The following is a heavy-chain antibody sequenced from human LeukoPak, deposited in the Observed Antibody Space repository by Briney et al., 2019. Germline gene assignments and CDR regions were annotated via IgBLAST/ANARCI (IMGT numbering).Heavy chain of an antibody. D-gene: IGHD3-9*01. CDR2: IKEDGNEK. Sequence: GGSLRLSCVASAFTFSNTWMSWVRQAPGKGLEWAANIKEDGNEKYYVDSVKGRFTISRDNARNSLYLQMNSLRAEDTAVYYCARRRSWLAFDIWGQGTMVTVSS. CDR3: ARRRSWLAFDI. V-gene: IGHV3-7*01. J-gene: IGHJ3*02. CDR1: AFTFSNTW.